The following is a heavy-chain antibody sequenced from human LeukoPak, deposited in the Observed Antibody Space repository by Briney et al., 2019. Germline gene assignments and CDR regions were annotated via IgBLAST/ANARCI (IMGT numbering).Heavy chain of an antibody. V-gene: IGHV3-33*01. CDR2: IWYDGSNK. D-gene: IGHD3-22*01. CDR3: ARAQYYYDSSGYYYDYYYYGMDV. J-gene: IGHJ6*02. Sequence: PGRSLRLSCAASGFTFSSYGMHWVRQAPGKGLVWVAVIWYDGSNKYYADSVKGRFTISRDNSKNTLYLQMNSLRAEDTAVYYCARAQYYYDSSGYYYDYYYYGMDVWGQGTTVTVSS. CDR1: GFTFSSYG.